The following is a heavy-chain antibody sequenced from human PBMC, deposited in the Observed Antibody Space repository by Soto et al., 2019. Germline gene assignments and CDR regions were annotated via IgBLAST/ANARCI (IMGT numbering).Heavy chain of an antibody. Sequence: EVQLLESGGGLVQPGGSLRLSCAASGFTFSSYAMSWVRQAPGKGLEWVSAISGSGGSTYYADSVKGRFTIPRDNSKNTLYLQMNSLRAEDTAVYYCAKDWKEQLVPNYFDYWGQGTLVTVSS. CDR1: GFTFSSYA. D-gene: IGHD6-6*01. CDR3: AKDWKEQLVPNYFDY. J-gene: IGHJ4*02. V-gene: IGHV3-23*01. CDR2: ISGSGGST.